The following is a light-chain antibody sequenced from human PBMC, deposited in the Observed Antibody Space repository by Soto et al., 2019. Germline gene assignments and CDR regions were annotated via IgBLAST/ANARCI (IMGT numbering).Light chain of an antibody. CDR1: SSDVGGYNY. CDR2: EVN. CDR3: SSYAGSTSLGV. Sequence: QSALTQPPSASGSPGQSVTISCTGTSSDVGGYNYVSWYQQHPGKAPKLMIYEVNKRPSGVPDRFSGSKSGNTASLTVSGLQAEDEAAYYCSSYAGSTSLGVFGGGTKVTVL. J-gene: IGLJ2*01. V-gene: IGLV2-8*01.